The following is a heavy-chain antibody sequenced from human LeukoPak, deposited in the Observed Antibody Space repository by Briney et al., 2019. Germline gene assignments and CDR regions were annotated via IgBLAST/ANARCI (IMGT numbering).Heavy chain of an antibody. V-gene: IGHV4-34*01. CDR1: GGSFSAYY. D-gene: IGHD1-1*01. J-gene: IGHJ4*03. CDR2: INHRGDT. Sequence: SETLSLTCAVYGGSFSAYYWSWVRQSPGKGLEWIAEINHRGDTNYNPSVESRVTISVDTSKNQFSLKVTSLTAADTAIYYCARGPTISETGYFDYWGQGTLVTVSS. CDR3: ARGPTISETGYFDY.